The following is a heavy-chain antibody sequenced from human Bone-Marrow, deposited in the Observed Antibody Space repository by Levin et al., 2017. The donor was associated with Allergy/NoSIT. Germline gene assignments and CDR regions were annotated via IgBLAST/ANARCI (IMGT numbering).Heavy chain of an antibody. CDR3: ATQRSGACDY. CDR1: GLSLSDYR. V-gene: IGHV3-48*02. J-gene: IGHJ4*02. Sequence: GESLKISCEVSGLSLSDYRMIWVRRPPGKGLEWVSYISSTSRTQTYADSVKGRFTISRDNAKNSLFLQMNSLKDEDTAVYYCATQRSGACDYWGQGVLVTVST. CDR2: ISSTSRTQ.